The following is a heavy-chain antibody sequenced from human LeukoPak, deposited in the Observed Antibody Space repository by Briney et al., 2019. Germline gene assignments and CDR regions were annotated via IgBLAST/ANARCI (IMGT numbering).Heavy chain of an antibody. CDR2: IYSGGST. CDR1: GFPFSSYV. V-gene: IGHV3-66*01. J-gene: IGHJ6*02. Sequence: GESLKIPCAASGFPFSSYVMHWLRQAPGKGLEWVSVIYSGGSTNFADSVKGRFTISRDNSKNTLYLQMNSLRAEDTAVYYCARGGTYAVYYFGMDVWGQGTTVTVSS. D-gene: IGHD2-8*01. CDR3: ARGGTYAVYYFGMDV.